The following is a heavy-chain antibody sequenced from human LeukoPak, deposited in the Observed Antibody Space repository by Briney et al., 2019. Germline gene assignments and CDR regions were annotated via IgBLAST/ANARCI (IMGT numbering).Heavy chain of an antibody. Sequence: GGSLTLSCAASGFTFSAYAMVWVRQAPGKGLEWVSSISASGDATYYGDSVKGRFTISRDNSKNTLSLQMNILRAGDTAVYFCARAPGSIDPFDVWGQGTMVTVSS. CDR1: GFTFSAYA. CDR2: ISASGDAT. J-gene: IGHJ3*01. CDR3: ARAPGSIDPFDV. V-gene: IGHV3-23*01. D-gene: IGHD2-15*01.